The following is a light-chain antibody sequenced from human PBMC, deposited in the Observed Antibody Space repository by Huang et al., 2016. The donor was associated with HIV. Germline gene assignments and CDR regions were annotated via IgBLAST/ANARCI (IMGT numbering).Light chain of an antibody. J-gene: IGKJ2*01. CDR3: QQGET. Sequence: EIMLTQSPATLSVSPGERATLSCRASQSISINLAWYQQKPGLAPRLLIYSASTRATGIPARFSGSGSGTEFTLTISSLQSEDFAVYYCQQGETFGQGTKLEIK. V-gene: IGKV3-15*01. CDR2: SAS. CDR1: QSISIN.